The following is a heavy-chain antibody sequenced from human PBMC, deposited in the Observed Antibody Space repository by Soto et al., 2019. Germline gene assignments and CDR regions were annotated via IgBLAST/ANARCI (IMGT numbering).Heavy chain of an antibody. Sequence: EVQLLESGGGLVQPGGSLRLSCAASGFTFSSYAMSWVRQAPGKGLEWVSAISGSGGSTYYADSVKGRFTISRDNSKNTLYLQMNGLRAEDTAVYYCAKARADYYGSGSPIDYWGQGTLVTVSS. D-gene: IGHD3-10*01. CDR1: GFTFSSYA. V-gene: IGHV3-23*01. CDR2: ISGSGGST. J-gene: IGHJ4*02. CDR3: AKARADYYGSGSPIDY.